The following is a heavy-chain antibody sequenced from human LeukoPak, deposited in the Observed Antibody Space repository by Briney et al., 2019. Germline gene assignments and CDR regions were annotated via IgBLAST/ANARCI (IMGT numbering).Heavy chain of an antibody. J-gene: IGHJ3*02. D-gene: IGHD3-3*01. CDR1: GFTFSSYA. CDR2: ISGSGGST. CDR3: AKKGLRFLEWLDSDAFDI. Sequence: GGSLRLSCAASGFTFSSYAMSWVRLAPGKGLEWVSAISGSGGSTYYADSVKGRFTISRDNSKNTLYLQMNSLRAEDTAVYYCAKKGLRFLEWLDSDAFDIWGQGTMVTVSS. V-gene: IGHV3-23*01.